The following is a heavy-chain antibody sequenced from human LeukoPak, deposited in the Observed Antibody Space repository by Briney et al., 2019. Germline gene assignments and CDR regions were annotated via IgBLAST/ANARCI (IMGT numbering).Heavy chain of an antibody. V-gene: IGHV3-7*01. CDR3: GRSGIVTTAVPF. CDR1: GFSFSSYW. Sequence: GGSLRLSCAASGFSFSSYWMSWVRQAPGKGLEWVANIKEDGSEKNYVDSVKGRSTISRDNAKNSLYLQMNTLRAEDTAVYYCGRSGIVTTAVPFWGQGTLVTVSS. D-gene: IGHD1-26*01. J-gene: IGHJ4*02. CDR2: IKEDGSEK.